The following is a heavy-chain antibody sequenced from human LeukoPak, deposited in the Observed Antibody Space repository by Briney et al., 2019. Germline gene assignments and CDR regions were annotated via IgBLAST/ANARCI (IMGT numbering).Heavy chain of an antibody. J-gene: IGHJ4*02. Sequence: QPGGSLRLSCAASGFTVSSNYMSWVRQAPGKGLEWVSVIYSGGSTYYADSVKGRFTISRDNSKNTLYLQMNSLRAEDTAVYYCATPSGLVATINRYFDYWGQGTLVTVSS. CDR3: ATPSGLVATINRYFDY. CDR1: GFTVSSNY. CDR2: IYSGGST. V-gene: IGHV3-53*01. D-gene: IGHD5-12*01.